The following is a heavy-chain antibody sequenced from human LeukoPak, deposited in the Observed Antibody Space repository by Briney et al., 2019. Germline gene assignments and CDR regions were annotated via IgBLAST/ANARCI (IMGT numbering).Heavy chain of an antibody. J-gene: IGHJ5*02. CDR1: GFTFSDYW. CDR2: IYYSGST. V-gene: IGHV4-59*01. Sequence: GSLRLSCAASGFTFSDYWMSWIRQPPGKGLEWIGYIYYSGSTNYNPSLKSRVTISVDTSKNQFSLKLSSVTAADTAVYYCARGGIWFDPWGQGTLVTVSS. CDR3: ARGGIWFDP.